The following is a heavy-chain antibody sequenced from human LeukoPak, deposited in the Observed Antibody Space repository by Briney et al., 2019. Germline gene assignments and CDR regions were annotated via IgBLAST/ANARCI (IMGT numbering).Heavy chain of an antibody. J-gene: IGHJ4*02. CDR3: ARVAGGDWYYFDF. D-gene: IGHD2-21*02. V-gene: IGHV1-2*02. Sequence: ASVKVSCKPSGYTFTGYYMHWVRQAPGLGLEWMGWINPNSGDTNYAQKFQGRVTMTRDTSISAAYMELSRLGSDDTAVYYCARVAGGDWYYFDFWGQGTLVTVSS. CDR1: GYTFTGYY. CDR2: INPNSGDT.